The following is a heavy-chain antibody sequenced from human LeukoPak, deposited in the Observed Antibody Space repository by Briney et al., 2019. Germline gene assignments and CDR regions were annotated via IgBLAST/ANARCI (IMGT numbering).Heavy chain of an antibody. J-gene: IGHJ4*02. Sequence: SETLSLTCAVYGGSFSGYYWSWIRQPPGKGLEWIGEINHSGSTNYNPFLKSRVTISVDTSKNQFSLKLSSVTAADTAVYYCARLIVATNSRLDYWGQGTLVTVSS. CDR2: INHSGST. D-gene: IGHD5-12*01. CDR1: GGSFSGYY. V-gene: IGHV4-34*01. CDR3: ARLIVATNSRLDY.